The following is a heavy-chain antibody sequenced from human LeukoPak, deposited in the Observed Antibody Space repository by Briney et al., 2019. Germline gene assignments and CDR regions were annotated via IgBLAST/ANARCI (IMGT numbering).Heavy chain of an antibody. D-gene: IGHD5-18*01. Sequence: GESLKIPGQGSGYSFTVSWIGWVGQMPGKGLEWMGIIYPGESDTRYSPSFQGQVTISADKSNSTAKPHWSSLKASDTAIYYCVRGKIGYSYGAYYWGQGTLVTVSS. V-gene: IGHV5-51*01. CDR1: GYSFTVSW. J-gene: IGHJ4*02. CDR2: IYPGESDT. CDR3: VRGKIGYSYGAYY.